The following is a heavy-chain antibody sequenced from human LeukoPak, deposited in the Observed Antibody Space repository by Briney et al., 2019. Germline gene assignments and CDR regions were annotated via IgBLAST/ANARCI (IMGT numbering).Heavy chain of an antibody. V-gene: IGHV3-23*01. CDR3: AKGAYSSSWYQGYFDY. D-gene: IGHD6-13*01. J-gene: IGHJ4*02. CDR2: ISGSGGST. CDR1: VFTFSSYP. Sequence: SGVCLRLSCAASVFTFSSYPMSWVREAPGKGREWVLAISGSGGSTYYADSVKGRFTISRDNSKNTLYLQMNSLRAEDTAVYYCAKGAYSSSWYQGYFDYWGQGTLVTVSS.